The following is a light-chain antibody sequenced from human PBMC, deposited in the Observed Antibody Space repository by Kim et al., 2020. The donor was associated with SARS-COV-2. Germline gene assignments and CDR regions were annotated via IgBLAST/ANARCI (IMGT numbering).Light chain of an antibody. CDR1: KLGDKY. CDR2: QDS. V-gene: IGLV3-1*01. CDR3: QAWDSSTWV. J-gene: IGLJ3*02. Sequence: VYPGQPASITCSGDKLGDKYACWYQQKPGQSPVLVIYQDSKRPSGIPERFSGSNSGNTATLTISGTQAMDEADYYCQAWDSSTWVFGGGTQLTVL.